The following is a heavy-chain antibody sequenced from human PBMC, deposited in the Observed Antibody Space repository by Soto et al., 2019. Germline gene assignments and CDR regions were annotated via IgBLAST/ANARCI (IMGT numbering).Heavy chain of an antibody. CDR1: GYTFTSYD. J-gene: IGHJ5*02. CDR3: ARGWDCSSTSCYGDWFDP. CDR2: MNPNSGNT. V-gene: IGHV1-8*01. D-gene: IGHD2-2*01. Sequence: ASVKVSCKASGYTFTSYDINWVRQATGQGLEWMGWMNPNSGNTGYAQKFQGRVTMTRNTSISTAYMELSSLRSEDTAVNYCARGWDCSSTSCYGDWFDPWGQGTLVTV.